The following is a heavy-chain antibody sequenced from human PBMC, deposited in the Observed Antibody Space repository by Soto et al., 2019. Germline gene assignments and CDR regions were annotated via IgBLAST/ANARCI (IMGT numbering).Heavy chain of an antibody. CDR2: IIPIFGTA. CDR1: GGTFSSYA. CDR3: ARDGYGIAAAGAFDY. Sequence: QVQLVQSGAEVKKPGSSVKVSCKASGGTFSSYAISWVRQAPGQGLEWMGGIIPIFGTANYAQKFQGRGTITADESTSTAYMELSSLRSEDTAVYYCARDGYGIAAAGAFDYWGQGTLVTVSS. V-gene: IGHV1-69*01. D-gene: IGHD6-13*01. J-gene: IGHJ4*02.